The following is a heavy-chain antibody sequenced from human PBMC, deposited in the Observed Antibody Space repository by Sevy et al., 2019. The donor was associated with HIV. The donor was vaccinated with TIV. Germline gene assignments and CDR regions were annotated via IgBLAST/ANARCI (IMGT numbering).Heavy chain of an antibody. CDR2: IQSDDTT. Sequence: GESLKISCAASGFTVNSNYMTWVRQAPGKGLEGVSIIQSDDTTYHADSVKDRFTISRDNFKNTLYLHMSSLRAEDTAVYYCARGKRGYGYALNYWGHGTLVTVSS. CDR1: GFTVNSNY. D-gene: IGHD5-18*01. J-gene: IGHJ4*01. CDR3: ARGKRGYGYALNY. V-gene: IGHV3-66*01.